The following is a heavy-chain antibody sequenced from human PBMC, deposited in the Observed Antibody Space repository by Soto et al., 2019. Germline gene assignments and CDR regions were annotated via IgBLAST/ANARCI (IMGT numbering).Heavy chain of an antibody. J-gene: IGHJ6*02. CDR3: ASARWQQLVRWDCYCYYGMDV. D-gene: IGHD6-13*01. CDR1: GYTFTSYA. V-gene: IGHV1-3*01. CDR2: INAGYGNS. Sequence: ASVKVSCKASGYTFTSYAMHWVRQAPGQRLEWMGWINAGYGNSKYSQKFQGRVTITRDTSASTAYMELSRLRSEDTAVYYCASARWQQLVRWDCYCYYGMDVRGQGTTVTLSS.